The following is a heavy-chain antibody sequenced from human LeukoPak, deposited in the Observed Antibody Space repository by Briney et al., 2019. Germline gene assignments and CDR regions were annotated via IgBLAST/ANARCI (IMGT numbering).Heavy chain of an antibody. Sequence: GGSLRLSCAASGFTFSSYVMHWVRQAPGKGLEWVAVISYDGSIKKYADSVKGRFTISRDNSKNTLYLQMNSLRAEDTAVYYCARDLRGDYSFDYWGQGTLVTVSS. D-gene: IGHD4-17*01. CDR2: ISYDGSIK. CDR1: GFTFSSYV. V-gene: IGHV3-30-3*01. CDR3: ARDLRGDYSFDY. J-gene: IGHJ4*02.